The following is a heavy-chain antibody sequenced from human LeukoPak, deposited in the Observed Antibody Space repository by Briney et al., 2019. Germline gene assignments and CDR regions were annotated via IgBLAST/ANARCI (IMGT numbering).Heavy chain of an antibody. Sequence: ASVKVSCKASGYTFTDYAMNWVRQAPGQGLEWMGWIHPNTGNPTYAQGFTGRFVFSLDTSVGTTYLQISSLKAEDTAVYYCARDRTLFDYWGQGTLVTVSS. V-gene: IGHV7-4-1*02. CDR3: ARDRTLFDY. J-gene: IGHJ4*02. CDR2: IHPNTGNP. CDR1: GYTFTDYA.